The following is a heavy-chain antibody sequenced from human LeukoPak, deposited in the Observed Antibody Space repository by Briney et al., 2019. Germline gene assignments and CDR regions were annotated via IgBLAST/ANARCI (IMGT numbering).Heavy chain of an antibody. CDR2: IKQDGSEK. Sequence: GGTLRLSCTASGFTFSAYWMSWVRQAPGKGLEWVANIKQDGSEKYYVDSVKGRFTVSKDNARNSLFLQMNSLRTEDTAVYYCARGRISMVRGLIRVTHFDSWGQGTLATVSS. CDR3: ARGRISMVRGLIRVTHFDS. CDR1: GFTFSAYW. D-gene: IGHD3-10*01. J-gene: IGHJ4*02. V-gene: IGHV3-7*01.